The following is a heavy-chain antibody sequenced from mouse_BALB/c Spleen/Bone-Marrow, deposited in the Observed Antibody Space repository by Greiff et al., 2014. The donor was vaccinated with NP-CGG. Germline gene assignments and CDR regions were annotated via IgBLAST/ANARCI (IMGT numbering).Heavy chain of an antibody. CDR3: ASYYYDSSSFAY. V-gene: IGHV14-3*02. D-gene: IGHD1-1*01. J-gene: IGHJ3*01. CDR1: GFNIKDTY. Sequence: VQLQQSGAELVKPGASVKLSCTASGFNIKDTYMHWVKQRPEQGLEWIGRIDPASGNTKYDPKFQGKATITAETSSNTAYLQLSSLTSEDTAVYYCASYYYDSSSFAYWGQGTLVTVSA. CDR2: IDPASGNT.